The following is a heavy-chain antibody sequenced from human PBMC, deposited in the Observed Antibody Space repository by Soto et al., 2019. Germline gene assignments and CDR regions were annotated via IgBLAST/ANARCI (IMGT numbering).Heavy chain of an antibody. D-gene: IGHD6-19*01. CDR2: IIPIFGTA. J-gene: IGHJ4*02. CDR3: ASRAVAGPQVFDY. V-gene: IGHV1-69*01. Sequence: QVQLVQSGAEVKKPGSSVKVSCKASGGTFSSYAISWVRQAPGQGLEWMGGIIPIFGTANYAQKFQGRVTITADESTSTAYMERGSLRSEDTAVYYCASRAVAGPQVFDYWGQGTLVTVSS. CDR1: GGTFSSYA.